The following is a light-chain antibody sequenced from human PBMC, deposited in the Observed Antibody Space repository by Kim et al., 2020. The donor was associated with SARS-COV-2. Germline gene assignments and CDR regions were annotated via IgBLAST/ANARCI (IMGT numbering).Light chain of an antibody. CDR3: SSDTGTSLL. V-gene: IGLV2-18*02. J-gene: IGLJ2*01. CDR1: RSDVGSYDR. CDR2: EVT. Sequence: PGQSVLIPGTGTRSDVGSYDRGSWYQQSPGTAPKLLIFEVTHRPSGVPDRFSGSKSGNTASLTISGLQAEDEADYYCSSDTGTSLLFGGGTQLTVL.